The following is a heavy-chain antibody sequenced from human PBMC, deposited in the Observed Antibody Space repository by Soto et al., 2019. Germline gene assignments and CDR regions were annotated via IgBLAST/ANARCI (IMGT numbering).Heavy chain of an antibody. CDR1: GYSFTGYY. CDR3: ARGDYGTGGYPFPYFDY. CDR2: INPDRGAT. D-gene: IGHD2-8*02. J-gene: IGHJ4*02. V-gene: IGHV1-2*02. Sequence: HEHLVQSGAEVKRPGASLKVSCKASGYSFTGYYIHWVRQAPGQGLEWMGWINPDRGATNYAQNCQGRVTLTSDAPISTASMDLTSLTSDDTAVYYCARGDYGTGGYPFPYFDYWGQGTLVIVSS.